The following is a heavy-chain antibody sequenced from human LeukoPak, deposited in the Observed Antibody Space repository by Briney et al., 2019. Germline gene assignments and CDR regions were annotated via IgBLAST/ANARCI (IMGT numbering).Heavy chain of an antibody. CDR2: IYYSGST. Sequence: SETLSLTCTVSGGSITSYYWSWIRQPPGKGLEWIGYIYYSGSTNYNPSLKSRVTISVDTSKNQFSLKLSSVTAADTAVYYCARDYSGSHDYWGQGTLVTVSS. CDR1: GGSITSYY. J-gene: IGHJ4*02. CDR3: ARDYSGSHDY. V-gene: IGHV4-59*01. D-gene: IGHD1-26*01.